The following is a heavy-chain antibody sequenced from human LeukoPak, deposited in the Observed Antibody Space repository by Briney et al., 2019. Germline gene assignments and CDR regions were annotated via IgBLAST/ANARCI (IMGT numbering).Heavy chain of an antibody. CDR3: ARVSWYYDSSGYYYFDY. D-gene: IGHD3-22*01. CDR1: GGTFSSYA. V-gene: IGHV1-69*04. CDR2: IIPILGIA. Sequence: ASVKVSCKASGGTFSSYAISWVRQAPGQGLEWMGRIIPILGIANYAQKLQGRVTMTTDTSTSTAYMELRSLRSDDTAVYYCARVSWYYDSSGYYYFDYWGQGTLVTVSS. J-gene: IGHJ4*02.